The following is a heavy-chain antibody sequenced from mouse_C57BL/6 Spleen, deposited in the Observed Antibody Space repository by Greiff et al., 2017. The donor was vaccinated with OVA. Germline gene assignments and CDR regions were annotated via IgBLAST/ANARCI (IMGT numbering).Heavy chain of an antibody. CDR2: IHPNSGST. J-gene: IGHJ2*01. CDR3: ARKDYGSSSYYFDY. V-gene: IGHV1-64*01. Sequence: QVQLKQPGAELVKPGASVKLSCKASGYTFTSYWMHWVKQRPGQGLEWIGMIHPNSGSTNYNEKFKSKATLTVDKSSSTAYMQLSSLTSEDSAVYYCARKDYGSSSYYFDYWGQGTTLTVSS. CDR1: GYTFTSYW. D-gene: IGHD1-1*01.